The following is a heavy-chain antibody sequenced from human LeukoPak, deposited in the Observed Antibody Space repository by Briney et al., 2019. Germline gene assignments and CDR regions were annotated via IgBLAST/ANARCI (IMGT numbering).Heavy chain of an antibody. V-gene: IGHV3-21*01. J-gene: IGHJ4*02. CDR3: AREDILTGYYY. CDR2: ISSSSSYI. D-gene: IGHD3-9*01. CDR1: GFTFSSYS. Sequence: GGSLRLSCAASGFTFSSYSMNWARQAPGKGLEWVSSISSSSSYIYYADSVKGRFTISRDNAKNSLYLQMNSLRAEDTAVYCCAREDILTGYYYWGQGTLVTVSS.